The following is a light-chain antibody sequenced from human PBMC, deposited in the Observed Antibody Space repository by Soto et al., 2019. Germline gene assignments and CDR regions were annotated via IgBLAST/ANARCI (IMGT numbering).Light chain of an antibody. CDR2: GNT. V-gene: IGLV1-40*01. J-gene: IGLJ2*01. CDR3: QSYDSSLSAVV. CDR1: SSNIGAGYD. Sequence: QSVLTQPPSVSGAPGQRVTISCTGSSSNIGAGYDVHWYQQLPGTAPKLLIYGNTNRPSGAPDRFSGSKSGTSASLAIAGLQAEDEADYYCQSYDSSLSAVVFGGGTRSPS.